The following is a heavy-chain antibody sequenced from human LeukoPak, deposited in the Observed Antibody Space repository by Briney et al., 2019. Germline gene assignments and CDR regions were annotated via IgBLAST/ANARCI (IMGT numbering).Heavy chain of an antibody. CDR3: AKDGGYHFDY. CDR1: GFTFNDYA. J-gene: IGHJ4*02. Sequence: GGSLRLSCEASGFTFNDYAMHWVRQAPGKGLEWVSGIGWNSGIIDYADSVKGRFTISRDNAKNSLYLQMNSPRAEDTALYYCAKDGGYHFDYWGQGTLVTVSS. CDR2: IGWNSGII. V-gene: IGHV3-9*01. D-gene: IGHD5-12*01.